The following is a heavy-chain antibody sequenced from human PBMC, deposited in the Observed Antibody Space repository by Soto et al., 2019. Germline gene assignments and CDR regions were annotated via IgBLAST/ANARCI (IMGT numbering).Heavy chain of an antibody. V-gene: IGHV4-38-2*01. J-gene: IGHJ5*02. Sequence: SETLSLTCAVSGYSISSGYYWGWIRQPPGKGLEWIGSIYYSGSTYYNPSLKSRVTISVDTSKNQFSLKLSSVTAADTAVYYCARHGIVVGPAATGDLENWFDPWGQGTLVTVSS. CDR1: GYSISSGYY. D-gene: IGHD2-2*01. CDR2: IYYSGST. CDR3: ARHGIVVGPAATGDLENWFDP.